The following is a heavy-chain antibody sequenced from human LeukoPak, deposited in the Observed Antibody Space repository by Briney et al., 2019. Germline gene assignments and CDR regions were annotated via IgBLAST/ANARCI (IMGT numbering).Heavy chain of an antibody. CDR2: IKPDGSGK. D-gene: IGHD3/OR15-3a*01. J-gene: IGHJ4*02. CDR3: ARSSSLATYDFCSN. CDR1: GFAFSSYW. Sequence: GGSLRLSCAASGFAFSSYWMTWVRQAPGKGLEWVANIKPDGSGKNYVDSVKGRFTISRDNAKNSLYLQMKGLRVEDTAFYYCARSSSLATYDFCSNWGQGTLVTVSS. V-gene: IGHV3-7*03.